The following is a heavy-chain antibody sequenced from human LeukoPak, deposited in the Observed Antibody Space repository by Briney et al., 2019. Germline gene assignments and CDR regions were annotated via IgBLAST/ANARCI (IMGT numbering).Heavy chain of an antibody. V-gene: IGHV4-4*07. D-gene: IGHD1-26*01. CDR3: ARDPLRSSFDS. CDR2: LHVSGNT. J-gene: IGHJ4*02. CDR1: GGSLQSNH. Sequence: NASETLSLTCTVSGGSLQSNHWAWIRQPAGKGLEWIGRLHVSGNTNCNPSLKSRVTISVDTSKNQFSLKMTSATAADTAVYFCARDPLRSSFDSWGQGILVTVSS.